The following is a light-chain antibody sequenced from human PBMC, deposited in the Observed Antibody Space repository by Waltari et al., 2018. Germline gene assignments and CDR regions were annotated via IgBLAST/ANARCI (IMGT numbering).Light chain of an antibody. CDR2: FAS. J-gene: IGKJ5*01. Sequence: IQLTQSPSSLSASVGDRVTITCRASQGINTYLAWYQQKPGKAPKLLIYFASTLQSGVPSPFSGSGSGTDFTLTISSLQPEDSATYYCQHVDTYPITFGQGTRLEIK. CDR3: QHVDTYPIT. CDR1: QGINTY. V-gene: IGKV1-9*01.